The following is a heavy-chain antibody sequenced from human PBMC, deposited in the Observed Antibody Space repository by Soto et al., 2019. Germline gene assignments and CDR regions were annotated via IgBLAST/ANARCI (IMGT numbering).Heavy chain of an antibody. V-gene: IGHV3-66*01. CDR1: GFTVSSNY. D-gene: IGHD3-16*01. Sequence: GGSLRLSCAVSGFTVSSNYMSWVRQAPGKGLEWVSVIYSGGSTYYADSVKGRFTISRDNSKNTLYLQMNSLRAEDTAVYYCARDLKGASWPAGFDYWGKGTLVTVSS. J-gene: IGHJ4*02. CDR2: IYSGGST. CDR3: ARDLKGASWPAGFDY.